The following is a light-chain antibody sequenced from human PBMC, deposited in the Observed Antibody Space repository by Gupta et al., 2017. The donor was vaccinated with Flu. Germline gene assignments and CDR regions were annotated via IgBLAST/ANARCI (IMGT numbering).Light chain of an antibody. V-gene: IGKV1-5*03. CDR1: QTISTW. CDR2: KAS. Sequence: NLSASVGDRVTITCRASQTISTWLAWYQQKPGKAPKLLIYKASTLQSGVPSRFSGSGSGTEFSLTISSLQPDDFATYYCQQYNTYSALTFGGGTRVEI. CDR3: QQYNTYSALT. J-gene: IGKJ4*01.